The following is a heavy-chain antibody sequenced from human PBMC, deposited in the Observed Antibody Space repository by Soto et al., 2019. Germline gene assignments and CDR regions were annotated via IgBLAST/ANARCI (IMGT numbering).Heavy chain of an antibody. Sequence: EAQLVESGGGLVKPGGSLRLSCAASGFPFNNAWINWVRQVPGKGLEWVGRVKSKADGGSGDYAAPVKGRFVVSRDDSKDIVYLQMNSLKIEDTGVYYCTTDSRTTLPEIRFDYWGHGTQVTVSS. CDR1: GFPFNNAW. CDR2: VKSKADGGSG. V-gene: IGHV3-15*07. CDR3: TTDSRTTLPEIRFDY. D-gene: IGHD1-26*01. J-gene: IGHJ4*01.